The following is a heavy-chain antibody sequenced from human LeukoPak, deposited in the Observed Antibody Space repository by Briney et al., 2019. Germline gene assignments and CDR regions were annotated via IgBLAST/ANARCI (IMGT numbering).Heavy chain of an antibody. CDR3: ARHRGYSSSWYEVY. CDR2: INHSGST. Sequence: PSETLSLTCAVYGGSFSGYYWSWIRQPPGKGLEWIGEINHSGSTNYNPSLKSRVTISVDRSKNQFSLKLSSVTAADTAVYYCARHRGYSSSWYEVYWGQGTLVTVSS. V-gene: IGHV4-34*01. CDR1: GGSFSGYY. D-gene: IGHD6-13*01. J-gene: IGHJ4*02.